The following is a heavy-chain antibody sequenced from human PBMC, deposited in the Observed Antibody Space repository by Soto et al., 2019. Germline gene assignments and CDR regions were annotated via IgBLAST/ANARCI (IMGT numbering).Heavy chain of an antibody. J-gene: IGHJ4*02. CDR2: IYYSGST. D-gene: IGHD4-17*01. V-gene: IGHV4-59*01. Sequence: PXXTLSLPFTVSGGSISSYYWRWIRQPPGKGLEWIGYIYYSGSTNYNPSLKSRVTISVDTSKNQFSLKLSSVTAADTAVYYCVRRYGASFDYWGQGTLVTVSS. CDR3: VRRYGASFDY. CDR1: GGSISSYY.